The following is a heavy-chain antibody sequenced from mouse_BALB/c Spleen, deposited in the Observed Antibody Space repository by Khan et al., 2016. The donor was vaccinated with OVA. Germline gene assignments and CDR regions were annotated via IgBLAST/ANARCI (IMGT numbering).Heavy chain of an antibody. Sequence: EVELVESGGDLVKPGGSLKLSCATSGFTFSTYGMSWVRQTPDKRLEWVAAISSGGSYTYYPGSVKGRFTISRDNANNTLYLQMSSLKSEDTAIYYCTRLAYYYNSEGFAYWGQVTLVTVSA. J-gene: IGHJ3*01. V-gene: IGHV5-6*01. CDR3: TRLAYYYNSEGFAY. D-gene: IGHD1-1*01. CDR2: ISSGGSYT. CDR1: GFTFSTYG.